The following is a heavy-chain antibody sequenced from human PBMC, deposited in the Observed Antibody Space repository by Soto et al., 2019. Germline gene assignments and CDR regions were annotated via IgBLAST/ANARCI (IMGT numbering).Heavy chain of an antibody. J-gene: IGHJ4*02. CDR2: INSDGSST. V-gene: IGHV3-74*01. Sequence: ARGALRVPLGASGVTLSRCGMHLGRQAPGKGLVWVSRINSDGSSTSYADSVKGRFTISRDNAKNTLYLQMNSLRAEDTAVYYCARDPAILRLDYWGQGTLVTVSS. CDR1: GVTLSRCG. CDR3: ARDPAILRLDY.